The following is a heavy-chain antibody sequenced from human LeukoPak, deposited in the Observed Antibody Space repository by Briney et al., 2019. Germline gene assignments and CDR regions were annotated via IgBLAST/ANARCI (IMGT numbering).Heavy chain of an antibody. V-gene: IGHV4-34*01. J-gene: IGHJ4*02. CDR2: INHSGST. CDR3: ARGYYFDSGSYFDY. Sequence: PSETLSLTCAVYGGSFSGYYWSWIXQPPGXGLEWIGEINHSGSTNYNPSLKGRVTISVDTSKNQFSLKLSSVTAADTAVYYCARGYYFDSGSYFDYWGQGTRVTVSS. D-gene: IGHD3-10*01. CDR1: GGSFSGYY.